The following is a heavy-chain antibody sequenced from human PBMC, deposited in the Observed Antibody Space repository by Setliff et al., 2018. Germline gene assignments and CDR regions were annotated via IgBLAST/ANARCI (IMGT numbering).Heavy chain of an antibody. D-gene: IGHD3-3*01. CDR1: GYTFTNYA. CDR2: INAGNGNT. Sequence: VKVSCKASGYTFTNYAIHWVRQAPGQRLEWMGWINAGNGNTKYSQKFQGRVTITRDTSASTAYVELSSLRSEDTAVYYCARDTYIGDFWSGYYIQGRFDPWGQGTLVTVSS. V-gene: IGHV1-3*01. J-gene: IGHJ5*02. CDR3: ARDTYIGDFWSGYYIQGRFDP.